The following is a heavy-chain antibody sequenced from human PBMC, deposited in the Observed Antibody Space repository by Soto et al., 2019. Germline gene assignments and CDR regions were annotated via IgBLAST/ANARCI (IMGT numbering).Heavy chain of an antibody. CDR3: ARAGGYSRTTQNPRAYNMDV. CDR1: GFTFNSYS. CDR2: ISSFSNYM. V-gene: IGHV3-21*01. Sequence: EVQLVESGGGLVKPGGSLRLSCAVSGFTFNSYSMNWVRQAPGKGLEWVSSISSFSNYMYYTDSVKGRFTLSRDNARSSMYLKMSSLRAEDTAVYYCARAGGYSRTTQNPRAYNMDVWGRETTVTVSS. D-gene: IGHD6-13*01. J-gene: IGHJ6*02.